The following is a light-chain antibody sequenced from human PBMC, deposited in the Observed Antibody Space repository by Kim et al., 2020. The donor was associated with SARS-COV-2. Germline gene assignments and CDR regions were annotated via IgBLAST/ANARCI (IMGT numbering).Light chain of an antibody. CDR2: GNF. J-gene: IGLJ2*01. Sequence: QRVTISCTGSRTNIGAGFDVHWYQQFPGSAPKVLIYGNFNRPSGVPDRFSGSRSGHSASLTITGLQADDEGDYYCQSYDNSLSGLVFGGGTKVTVL. CDR3: QSYDNSLSGLV. V-gene: IGLV1-40*01. CDR1: RTNIGAGFD.